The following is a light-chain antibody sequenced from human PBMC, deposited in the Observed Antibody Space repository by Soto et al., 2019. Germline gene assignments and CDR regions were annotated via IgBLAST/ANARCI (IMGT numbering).Light chain of an antibody. Sequence: QSVLTQPASVSGSPGQSITISCTGTSSDVGGYNYVSWYQQHPGKAPKLMIYAVTDRPSGVSSRFSGSKSGNTASLTISGLQAEDEADYYGSSYTSSSTRFGTGTKGTVL. CDR2: AVT. J-gene: IGLJ1*01. V-gene: IGLV2-14*01. CDR3: SSYTSSSTR. CDR1: SSDVGGYNY.